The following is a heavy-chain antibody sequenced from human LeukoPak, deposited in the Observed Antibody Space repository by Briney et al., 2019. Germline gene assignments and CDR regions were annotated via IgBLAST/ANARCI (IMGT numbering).Heavy chain of an antibody. Sequence: GGSLRLSCAASGFTFSSYEMNWVRQAPGKGLEWVSYISYTGSTIYYADSVKGRFTISRDDAKNSLYLQMNSLRAEDTAVYYCARYWGWAYDYWGQGTLATVSS. V-gene: IGHV3-48*03. CDR2: ISYTGSTI. J-gene: IGHJ4*02. CDR3: ARYWGWAYDY. D-gene: IGHD3-16*01. CDR1: GFTFSSYE.